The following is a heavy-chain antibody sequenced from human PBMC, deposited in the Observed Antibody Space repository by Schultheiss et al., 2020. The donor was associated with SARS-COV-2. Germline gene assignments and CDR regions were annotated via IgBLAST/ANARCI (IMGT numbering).Heavy chain of an antibody. CDR1: GGSISSSSYY. D-gene: IGHD6-19*01. CDR3: ARADWQWLVQDYYYYGMDV. V-gene: IGHV4-39*07. CDR2: IYYSGST. Sequence: SETLSLTCTVSGGSISSSSYYWGWIRQPPGKGLEWIGSIYYSGSTYYNPSLKSRVTISVDTSKNQFSLKLSSVTAADTAVYYCARADWQWLVQDYYYYGMDVWGQGTTVTVSS. J-gene: IGHJ6*02.